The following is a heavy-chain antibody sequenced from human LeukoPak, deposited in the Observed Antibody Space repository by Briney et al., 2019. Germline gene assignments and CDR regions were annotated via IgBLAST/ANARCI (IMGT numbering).Heavy chain of an antibody. J-gene: IGHJ5*02. D-gene: IGHD1-26*01. CDR3: ASIVGATKNWFDP. CDR1: GGTFSSYA. V-gene: IGHV1-69*05. Sequence: ASVKVSCKASGGTFSSYAISWVRQAPGQGLEWMGRIIPIFGTANYAQEFQGRVTITTDESTSTAYMELSSLRSEDTAVYYCASIVGATKNWFDPWGQGTLVTVSS. CDR2: IIPIFGTA.